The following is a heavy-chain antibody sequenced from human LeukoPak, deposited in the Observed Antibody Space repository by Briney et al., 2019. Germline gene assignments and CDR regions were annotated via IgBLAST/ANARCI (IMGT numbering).Heavy chain of an antibody. D-gene: IGHD2-2*01. CDR2: INSDGSSI. V-gene: IGHV3-74*01. CDR1: GSTFSSYW. CDR3: ARGDCSSTSCRQDFDP. Sequence: GGSLRLSCAASGSTFSSYWMHWVRQAPGKGLVWVSRINSDGSSISYADSVKGRFTISRDNAKNTLYLQMNSLRAEDTAVYYCARGDCSSTSCRQDFDPWGQGTLVTVSS. J-gene: IGHJ5*02.